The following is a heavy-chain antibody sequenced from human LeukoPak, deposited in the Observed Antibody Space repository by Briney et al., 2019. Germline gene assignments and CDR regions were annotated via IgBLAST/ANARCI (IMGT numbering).Heavy chain of an antibody. CDR1: GGSFSGYY. CDR2: MNHSGST. V-gene: IGHV4-34*01. CDR3: ARGRYSSSWNGGWFDP. Sequence: SETLSLTCAVYGGSFSGYYWSWIRQPPGKGLEWIGEMNHSGSTNYNPSLKSRVTISVDTSKNQFSLKLSSVTAADTAVYYCARGRYSSSWNGGWFDPWGQGTLVTVSS. J-gene: IGHJ5*02. D-gene: IGHD6-13*01.